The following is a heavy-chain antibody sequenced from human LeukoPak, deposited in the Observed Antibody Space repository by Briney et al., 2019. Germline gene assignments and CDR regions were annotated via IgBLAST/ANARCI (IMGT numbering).Heavy chain of an antibody. D-gene: IGHD2-15*01. CDR2: IMPNGETR. CDR3: ARDRDGGFAFDI. V-gene: IGHV3-64*01. Sequence: GGSLRLSCAASGFSFSNYVMHWVRQAPGKGLEYVSAIMPNGETRGYANSMKGRFTISRDNSKNTLYLQMGSLRAEDMAIYYCARDRDGGFAFDIWGKGHWSPSLQ. J-gene: IGHJ3*02. CDR1: GFSFSNYV.